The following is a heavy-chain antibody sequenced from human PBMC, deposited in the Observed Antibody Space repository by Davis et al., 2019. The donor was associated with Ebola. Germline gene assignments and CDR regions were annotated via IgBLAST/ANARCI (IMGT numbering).Heavy chain of an antibody. D-gene: IGHD3-10*01. CDR3: ASHYYGSGIFDY. CDR1: GDSVSSGG. V-gene: IGHV4-30-2*01. J-gene: IGHJ4*02. CDR2: IFHSGTT. Sequence: PSETLSLTCAISGDSVSSGGWSWIRQPPGKGLEWIGYIFHSGTTYYNPSLKSRVTMSVDRSKNQFSLKLRSVTAADTAVYYCASHYYGSGIFDYWGQGTLVTVSS.